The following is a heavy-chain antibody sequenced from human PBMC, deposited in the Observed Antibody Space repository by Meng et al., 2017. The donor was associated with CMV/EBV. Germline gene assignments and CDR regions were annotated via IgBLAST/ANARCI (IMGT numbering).Heavy chain of an antibody. J-gene: IGHJ4*02. V-gene: IGHV3-30-3*01. CDR1: GFTFSDYY. D-gene: IGHD3-9*01. CDR2: ISYDGSNK. Sequence: GGSLRLSCAASGFTFSDYYMSWIRQAPGKGLEWVAVISYDGSNKYYADSVKGRFTISRDNSKNTLYLQMNSLRAEDTAVYYCARSKTYYDILTGLYWGQGTLVTVPQ. CDR3: ARSKTYYDILTGLY.